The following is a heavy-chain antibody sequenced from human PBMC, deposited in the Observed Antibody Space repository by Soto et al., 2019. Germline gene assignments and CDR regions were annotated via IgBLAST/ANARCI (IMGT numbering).Heavy chain of an antibody. Sequence: QVQLVQSGAEVKKPGASVKVSCKASGYTFTSYGISWVRQAPGQGLEWMGWISAYNGNTNYAQKLQGRVTMTTDTSTSTAYMELRSLRSDDTAVYYCARDLPVLLWFGEQPYYYYGMDVWGQGTTVTVSS. CDR3: ARDLPVLLWFGEQPYYYYGMDV. D-gene: IGHD3-10*01. CDR1: GYTFTSYG. CDR2: ISAYNGNT. V-gene: IGHV1-18*01. J-gene: IGHJ6*02.